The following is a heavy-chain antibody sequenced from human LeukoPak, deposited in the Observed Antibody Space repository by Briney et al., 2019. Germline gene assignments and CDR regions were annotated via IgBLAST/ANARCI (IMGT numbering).Heavy chain of an antibody. CDR1: GGSFSGYY. D-gene: IGHD1-26*01. Sequence: SETLSLTCAVYGGSFSGYYWSWIRQPPGKGLEWIGEINHSGSTNYNPSLKSRVTISVDTSNNQFSLKLSSVTAADTAVYYCARGWENDAFDIWGQGTMVTVS. CDR2: INHSGST. V-gene: IGHV4-34*01. J-gene: IGHJ3*02. CDR3: ARGWENDAFDI.